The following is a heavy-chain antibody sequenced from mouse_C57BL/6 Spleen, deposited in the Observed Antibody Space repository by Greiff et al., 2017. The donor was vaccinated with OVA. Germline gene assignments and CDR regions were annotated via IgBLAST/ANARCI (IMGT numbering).Heavy chain of an antibody. D-gene: IGHD1-1*01. V-gene: IGHV1-82*01. Sequence: QVQLQQSGPELVKPGASVKISCKASGYAFSSSWMNWVKQRPGKGLEWIGRIYPGDGDTNYNGKFKGKATLTADKSSSTAYMQLSSLTSEDSAVYFCARAGYGSSYGGGFDYWGQGTTLTVSS. CDR1: GYAFSSSW. CDR2: IYPGDGDT. CDR3: ARAGYGSSYGGGFDY. J-gene: IGHJ2*01.